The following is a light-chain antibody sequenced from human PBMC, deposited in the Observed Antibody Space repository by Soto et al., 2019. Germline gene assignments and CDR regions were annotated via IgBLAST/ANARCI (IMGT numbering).Light chain of an antibody. CDR2: SHN. J-gene: IGLJ2*01. V-gene: IGLV1-44*01. Sequence: QSVLTQPPSASGTPGQRVTISCSGGSSNIGSNTVNWYQQLPGTAPKLLIYSHNQRPSGVPDRFSASKSGTSASLAISGLQSEDEADYYYAAWDDSLNGVVFGGGTKLTVL. CDR3: AAWDDSLNGVV. CDR1: SSNIGSNT.